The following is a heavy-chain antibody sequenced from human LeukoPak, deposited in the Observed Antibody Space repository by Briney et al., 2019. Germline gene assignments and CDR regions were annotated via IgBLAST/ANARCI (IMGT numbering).Heavy chain of an antibody. V-gene: IGHV4-59*01. J-gene: IGHJ4*02. CDR2: IFNTGST. CDR1: GASIRSYY. D-gene: IGHD1-1*01. CDR3: ARDGRTGFFDY. Sequence: KSSETLSLTCTVSGASIRSYYWNWIRQTPGKGLEWIGYIFNTGSTNYNPSLRSRVTISLDTSQNQFSPRLSSVTTADTAVYYCARDGRTGFFDYWGQGNLVTVSS.